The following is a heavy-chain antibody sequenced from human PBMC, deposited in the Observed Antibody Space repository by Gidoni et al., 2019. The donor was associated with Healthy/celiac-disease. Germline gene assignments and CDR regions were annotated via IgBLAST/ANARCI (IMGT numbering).Heavy chain of an antibody. CDR2: ISWDGGST. CDR3: AKDIKYDFGNGGAGMDV. D-gene: IGHD3-3*01. Sequence: EVQLVESGGVVLQPGGSLRLSCAASGFPFDDYAMHWVRQAPGKGLEWVSLISWDGGSTYYADSVKGRFTISRDNSKNSLYLQMNSLRAEDTALYYCAKDIKYDFGNGGAGMDVWGQGTTVTVSS. V-gene: IGHV3-43D*03. J-gene: IGHJ6*02. CDR1: GFPFDDYA.